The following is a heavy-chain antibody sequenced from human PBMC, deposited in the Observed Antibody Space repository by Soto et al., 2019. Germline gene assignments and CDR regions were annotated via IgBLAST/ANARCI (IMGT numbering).Heavy chain of an antibody. Sequence: GGSLRLSCAVPGFTFSGYWMHWVRQAPGKGLVWVSRINGDGSTTNYADSVKGRFTISRDNAKNTLYLQMDSLRVEDTAVYYCASAKIGDYFQVYWGQGTLVTVSS. CDR2: INGDGSTT. J-gene: IGHJ4*02. V-gene: IGHV3-74*01. D-gene: IGHD4-17*01. CDR1: GFTFSGYW. CDR3: ASAKIGDYFQVY.